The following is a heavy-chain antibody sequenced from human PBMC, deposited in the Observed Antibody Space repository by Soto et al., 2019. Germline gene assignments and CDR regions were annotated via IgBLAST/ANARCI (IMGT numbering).Heavy chain of an antibody. Sequence: SVKVSCKASGGTFSKYAFSWVRQAPGQGLEWLGGTIPMFGTPNYAQKFQGRVAISADESTATVYMELSSLRSEDTAVYFCARPLRDRNYYYGMAVWGQGTTVTVSS. CDR2: TIPMFGTP. CDR1: GGTFSKYA. CDR3: ARPLRDRNYYYGMAV. D-gene: IGHD3-22*01. V-gene: IGHV1-69*13. J-gene: IGHJ6*02.